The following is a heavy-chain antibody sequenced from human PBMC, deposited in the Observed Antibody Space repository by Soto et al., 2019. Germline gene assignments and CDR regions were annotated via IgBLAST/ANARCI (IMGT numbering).Heavy chain of an antibody. D-gene: IGHD5-12*01. CDR1: GYTFTSYG. Sequence: GASVKVSCKASGYTFTSYGISWVRQAPGQGLEWMGWISAYNGNTNYAQKLQGRVTMTTDTSTSTAYMELRSLRSDDTAVYYCARDGEDIVATTESSFDYWGQGTLVTVSS. V-gene: IGHV1-18*01. J-gene: IGHJ4*02. CDR3: ARDGEDIVATTESSFDY. CDR2: ISAYNGNT.